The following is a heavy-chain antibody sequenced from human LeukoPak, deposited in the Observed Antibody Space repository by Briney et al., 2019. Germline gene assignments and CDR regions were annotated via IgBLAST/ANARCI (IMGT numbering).Heavy chain of an antibody. D-gene: IGHD2-21*02. J-gene: IGHJ4*02. CDR1: GGSISSDHW. CDR2: VFHNGRT. V-gene: IGHV4-4*02. Sequence: SGTLSLTCAVSGGSISSDHWWTWVRQPPGKGLEWIGEVFHNGRTKYNPSFQSRLTMSVDNSKNLFSLKLTSVTAADTAVYYCKSRAHEVVTASDYWGQGTQVTVST. CDR3: KSRAHEVVTASDY.